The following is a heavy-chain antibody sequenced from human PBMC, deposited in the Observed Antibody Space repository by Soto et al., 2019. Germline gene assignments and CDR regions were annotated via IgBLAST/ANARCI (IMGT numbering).Heavy chain of an antibody. CDR1: GFTFTSSA. J-gene: IGHJ6*02. D-gene: IGHD1-1*01. CDR3: AADLMRSSTSYCYYGMDV. CDR2: IVVGSGNT. Sequence: SVKVSCKASGFTFTSSAVQWVRQARGQRLEWIGWIVVGSGNTNYAQKFQERVTITRDMSTSTAYMELSSLRSEDTAVYYCAADLMRSSTSYCYYGMDVWGQGTTVTVSS. V-gene: IGHV1-58*01.